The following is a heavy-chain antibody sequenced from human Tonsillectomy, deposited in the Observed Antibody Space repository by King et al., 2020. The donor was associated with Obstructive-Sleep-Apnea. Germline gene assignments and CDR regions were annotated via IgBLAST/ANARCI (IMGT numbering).Heavy chain of an antibody. V-gene: IGHV3-7*01. J-gene: IGHJ4*02. CDR1: GFTFSSYW. D-gene: IGHD6-19*01. CDR2: IKQDGSEK. CDR3: ARDLLYSSGWHKGDVFDY. Sequence: VQLVESGGGLVHPGGSLRLSCAASGFTFSSYWMSWVRQAPGKGLEWVANIKQDGSEKYYVDSVKGRFTISRDNAKNSLYLQMNSLRAEDTAVYYCARDLLYSSGWHKGDVFDYWGQGTLVTVSS.